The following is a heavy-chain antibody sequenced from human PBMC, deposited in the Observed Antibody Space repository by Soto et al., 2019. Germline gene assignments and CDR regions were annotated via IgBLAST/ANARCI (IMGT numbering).Heavy chain of an antibody. CDR1: GFTFSSYA. Sequence: GGSLRLSCAASGFTFSSYAMSWVRQAPGKGLEWVSAISGSGGSTYYADSVKGRFTISRDNSKNTLYLQMNSLRAEDTAVYYCAKVLARWDYGGGSRHPEDAFDIWGQGTMVTVSS. CDR2: ISGSGGST. V-gene: IGHV3-23*01. CDR3: AKVLARWDYGGGSRHPEDAFDI. J-gene: IGHJ3*02. D-gene: IGHD4-17*01.